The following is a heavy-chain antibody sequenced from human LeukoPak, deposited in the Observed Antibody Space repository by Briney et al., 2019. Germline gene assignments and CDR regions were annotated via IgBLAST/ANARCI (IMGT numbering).Heavy chain of an antibody. CDR2: VQYDGSIK. Sequence: GGTLRLSCAASGFTFSSYGMSWVRQAPGKGLEWVAFVQYDGSIKLYGDSVKGRFTISRDNSKNTLYLQMNSLRPEDTALYHCAKDVVGQQWVENYWGQGTLVTVSS. J-gene: IGHJ4*02. D-gene: IGHD6-19*01. CDR3: AKDVVGQQWVENY. CDR1: GFTFSSYG. V-gene: IGHV3-30*02.